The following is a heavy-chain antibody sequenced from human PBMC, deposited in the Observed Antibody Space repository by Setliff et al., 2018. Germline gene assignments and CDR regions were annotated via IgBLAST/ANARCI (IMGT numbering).Heavy chain of an antibody. CDR3: ARGPMLAAATNWFEP. V-gene: IGHV3-7*03. J-gene: IGHJ5*02. D-gene: IGHD2-15*01. Sequence: HPGGSLRLSCVASGFSLSSYWMGWVRQAPGRGLEWVASIKEEGGEKFYVDSVKGRLTISRDNAKNSLFLQMNNLRVEDTAVYYCARGPMLAAATNWFEPWGQGTLVTVSS. CDR2: IKEEGGEK. CDR1: GFSLSSYW.